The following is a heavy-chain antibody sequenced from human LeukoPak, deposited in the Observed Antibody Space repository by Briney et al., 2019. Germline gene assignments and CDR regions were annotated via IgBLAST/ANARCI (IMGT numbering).Heavy chain of an antibody. V-gene: IGHV3-23*01. CDR2: ISGSGGST. D-gene: IGHD3-16*01. Sequence: GGSLRLSCAASGFSFSSYDMAWVRQAPGKGLEWISDISGSGGSTHFADSVKGRVTISRDNSRRTVHLQMSSLRAEDTAIYYCVKDWGTYRAFDNSGQGTLVTVSS. J-gene: IGHJ4*02. CDR1: GFSFSSYD. CDR3: VKDWGTYRAFDN.